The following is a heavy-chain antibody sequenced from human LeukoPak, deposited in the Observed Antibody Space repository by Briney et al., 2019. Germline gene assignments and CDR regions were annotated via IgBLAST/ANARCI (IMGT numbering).Heavy chain of an antibody. CDR3: ATDRPPRRLAP. CDR1: GFTFSNYW. Sequence: GGSLRLSCAASGFTFSNYWMHWVRQAPGKGLVWGSRIDNDGTNTYYADSVKGRFTISRDNAKNTLYLEMNSLRAEDTAVYYCATDRPPRRLAPWGPGTLVTVSS. CDR2: IDNDGTNT. V-gene: IGHV3-74*01. J-gene: IGHJ5*02.